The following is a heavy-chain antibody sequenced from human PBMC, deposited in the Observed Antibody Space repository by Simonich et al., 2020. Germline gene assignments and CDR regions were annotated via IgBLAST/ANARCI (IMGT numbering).Heavy chain of an antibody. V-gene: IGHV3-7*01. D-gene: IGHD7-27*01. Sequence: EVQLVESGGGLVQPGGSLRLSCAASGFTFSSYWMSGVGQAPGKGLGWVANIKQDGSEKYYGGSVKGRFTISRENAKNSLDMQMNSLRAEDTAVYYCARDGLGTAYYYYMDVWGKGTTVTVSS. CDR1: GFTFSSYW. CDR3: ARDGLGTAYYYYMDV. J-gene: IGHJ6*03. CDR2: IKQDGSEK.